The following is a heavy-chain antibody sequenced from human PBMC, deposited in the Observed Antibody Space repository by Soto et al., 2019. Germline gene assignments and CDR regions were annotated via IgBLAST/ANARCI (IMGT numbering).Heavy chain of an antibody. CDR3: ARGRRSGLPSYYRSSHTLDY. D-gene: IGHD6-6*01. CDR2: INHSGST. CDR1: GGSFSGYY. J-gene: IGHJ4*02. Sequence: SETLSLTCAVYGGSFSGYYWSWIRQPPGKGLEWIGEINHSGSTNYNPSLKSRVTISVDTSKNQFSLKLSSVTAADTAVYYCARGRRSGLPSYYRSSHTLDYWGQGTLVTVSS. V-gene: IGHV4-34*01.